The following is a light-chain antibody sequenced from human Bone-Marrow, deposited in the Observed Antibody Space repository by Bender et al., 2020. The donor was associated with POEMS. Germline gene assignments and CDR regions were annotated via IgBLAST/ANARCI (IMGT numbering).Light chain of an antibody. J-gene: IGLJ3*02. CDR1: SLPGQY. Sequence: SFELTQPPSVSVSPGQTADITCSGDSLPGQYAFWYQQKPVQAPLLVIYKDNVRSSGLPDRFSGSASGTRGTLAISAVQAEDEADYYGQSADATGSYWVFGGGTKLTVL. CDR3: QSADATGSYWV. CDR2: KDN. V-gene: IGLV3-25*03.